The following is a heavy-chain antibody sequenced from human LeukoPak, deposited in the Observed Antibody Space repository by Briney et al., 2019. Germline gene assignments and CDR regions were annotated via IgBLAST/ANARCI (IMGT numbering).Heavy chain of an antibody. CDR1: GGSISSSSYY. CDR3: ARHGSYSNSFGYFDY. J-gene: IGHJ4*02. V-gene: IGHV4-39*01. D-gene: IGHD6-13*01. Sequence: SETLSLTCTVSGGSISSSSYYWGWIRQPPGKGLEWIGSIYYSGSTYYNPSLKSRVTISVDTSKNQFSLKLSSVTAADTAVYYCARHGSYSNSFGYFDYWGQGTLVTVSS. CDR2: IYYSGST.